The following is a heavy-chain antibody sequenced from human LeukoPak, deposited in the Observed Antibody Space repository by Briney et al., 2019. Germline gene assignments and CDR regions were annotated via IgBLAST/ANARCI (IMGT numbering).Heavy chain of an antibody. CDR3: ARDTPFENIAVVVAAPEYFDY. D-gene: IGHD2-15*01. V-gene: IGHV1-18*01. CDR2: ISAYNGDT. CDR1: GYTFTSYG. Sequence: GASVKVSCKASGYTFTSYGISWVRQAPGQGLEWMGWISAYNGDTNYAQKLQGRVTMTTDTSTSTAYMELRSLRSDDTAVYYCARDTPFENIAVVVAAPEYFDYWGQGTLVTVSS. J-gene: IGHJ4*02.